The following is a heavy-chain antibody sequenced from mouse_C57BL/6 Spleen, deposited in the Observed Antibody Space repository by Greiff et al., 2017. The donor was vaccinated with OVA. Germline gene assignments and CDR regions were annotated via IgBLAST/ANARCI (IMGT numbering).Heavy chain of an antibody. CDR2: IHPSDSDT. CDR1: GYAFSSSW. CDR3: ASPIYDGYYDYCDY. J-gene: IGHJ2*01. Sequence: QVQLQQSGPELVKPGASVKISCKASGYAFSSSWMNWVKQRPGKGLEWIGRIHPSDSDTNYNQKFKGKATLTVDKSSSTAYMQLSSLTSEDSAVYYGASPIYDGYYDYCDYWGQGTTLTVSS. V-gene: IGHV1-82*01. D-gene: IGHD2-3*01.